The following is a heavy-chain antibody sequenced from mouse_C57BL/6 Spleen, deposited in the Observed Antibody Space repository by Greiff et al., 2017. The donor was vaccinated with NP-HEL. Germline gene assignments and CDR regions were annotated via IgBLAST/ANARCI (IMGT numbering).Heavy chain of an antibody. V-gene: IGHV1-64*01. CDR3: AIYDYDGAWCAY. CDR1: GYTFTSYW. CDR2: IHPNSGST. J-gene: IGHJ3*01. Sequence: VKLQQPGAELVKPGASVTLSCKASGYTFTSYWMHWVKQRPGQGLEWIGMIHPNSGSTTYNEKFKSKATLTVDKSSSTAYMQLSSLTSEDSAVYYCAIYDYDGAWCAYWGQGTLVTVSA. D-gene: IGHD2-4*01.